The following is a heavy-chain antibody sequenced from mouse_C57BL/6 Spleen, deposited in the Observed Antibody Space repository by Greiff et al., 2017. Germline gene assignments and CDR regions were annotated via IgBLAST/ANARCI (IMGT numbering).Heavy chain of an antibody. CDR1: GYTFTDYY. V-gene: IGHV1-26*01. CDR2: INPNNGGT. CDR3: ARRTTVVASYDAMDY. J-gene: IGHJ4*01. Sequence: EVQLQQSGPELVKPGASVKISCKASGYTFTDYYMNWVKQSHGKSLEWIGDINPNNGGTSYNQKFKGKATLTVDKSSSTAYMELSSLTSEDSAVYYCARRTTVVASYDAMDYWGQGTSVTVSS. D-gene: IGHD1-1*01.